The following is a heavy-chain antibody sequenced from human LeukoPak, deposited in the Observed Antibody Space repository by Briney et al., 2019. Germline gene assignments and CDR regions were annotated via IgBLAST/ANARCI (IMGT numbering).Heavy chain of an antibody. Sequence: SETLSLTCTVSGGSISSSSYYWGWIRQPPGKGLEWIGYIHYTGSTNYNPSLKGRVTMSLDTSKNQFSLKLNSVTAADTAVYYCARQPVAPDYWGQGTLVTVSS. CDR1: GGSISSSSYY. D-gene: IGHD6-19*01. CDR3: ARQPVAPDY. J-gene: IGHJ4*02. CDR2: IHYTGST. V-gene: IGHV4-61*05.